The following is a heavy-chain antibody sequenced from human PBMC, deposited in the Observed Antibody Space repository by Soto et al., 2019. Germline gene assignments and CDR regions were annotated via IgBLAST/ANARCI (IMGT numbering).Heavy chain of an antibody. CDR2: IRSKANSYAT. CDR3: TRRVDIVVVPAAMAPGYYYMDV. CDR1: GFTFSGSA. Sequence: GSLRLSCAASGFTFSGSAMHWVRQASGKGLEWVGRIRSKANSYATAYAASVKGRFTISRDDSKNTAYLQMNSLKTEDTAVYYCTRRVDIVVVPAAMAPGYYYMDVWGKGTTVTVSS. V-gene: IGHV3-73*01. J-gene: IGHJ6*03. D-gene: IGHD2-2*01.